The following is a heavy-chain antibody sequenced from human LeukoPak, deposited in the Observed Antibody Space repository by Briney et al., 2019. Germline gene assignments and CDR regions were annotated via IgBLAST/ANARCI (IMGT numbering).Heavy chain of an antibody. CDR1: GGTFSSYA. V-gene: IGHV1-69*04. CDR2: IIPILGIT. Sequence: SVKVSCKASGGTFSSYAINWVRQAPGQGLEWMGRIIPILGITNYAQKFQGRVTITADKSTSTAYMELSSLRSEDTAVYYCARSKARCITMIVADWGQGPLVTVSS. D-gene: IGHD3-22*01. CDR3: ARSKARCITMIVAD. J-gene: IGHJ4*02.